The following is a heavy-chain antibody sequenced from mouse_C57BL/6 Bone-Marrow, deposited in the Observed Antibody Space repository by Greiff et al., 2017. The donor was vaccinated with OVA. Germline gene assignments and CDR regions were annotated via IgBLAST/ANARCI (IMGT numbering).Heavy chain of an antibody. J-gene: IGHJ2*01. CDR1: GYTFTSYW. V-gene: IGHV1-74*01. CDR2: IHPSDSDT. D-gene: IGHD1-1*01. Sequence: QVQLQQPGTELVKPGASVKLSCKASGYTFTSYWMHWVKQRPGQGLEWIGRIHPSDSDTNYNQKFKGKATLTVDKSSSTAYMQLSSLTSEDSAVYYCAIVTTVVATPYYFDYWGQGTTLTVSS. CDR3: AIVTTVVATPYYFDY.